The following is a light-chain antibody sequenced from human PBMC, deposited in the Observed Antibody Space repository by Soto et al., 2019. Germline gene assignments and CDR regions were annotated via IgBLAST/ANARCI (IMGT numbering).Light chain of an antibody. CDR2: GAS. Sequence: EIVLTQSPATLSLSPGDRATLSCRASQSVSSNLAWYQQKPGQAPRLLIYGASTRATGIPARFSGSGSGTEFTLTISSLQSEDFAVYYCQQYNNWPRRTFGQGTRVDIK. J-gene: IGKJ1*01. V-gene: IGKV3-15*01. CDR3: QQYNNWPRRT. CDR1: QSVSSN.